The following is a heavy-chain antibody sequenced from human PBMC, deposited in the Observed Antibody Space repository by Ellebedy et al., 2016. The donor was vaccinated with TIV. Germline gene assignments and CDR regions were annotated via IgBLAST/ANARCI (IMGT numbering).Heavy chain of an antibody. Sequence: MPGGSLRLSCTVSGGSISSGDYYWSWIRQPPGKGLEWIGSIYYSGSTFYNPSLKSRVTISVDTSKNQFSLKLNSVTAADTAVYYCARDRNMLRGVVAYWGQGTLVTVSS. CDR3: ARDRNMLRGVVAY. CDR2: IYYSGST. D-gene: IGHD3-10*01. CDR1: GGSISSGDYY. V-gene: IGHV4-39*07. J-gene: IGHJ4*02.